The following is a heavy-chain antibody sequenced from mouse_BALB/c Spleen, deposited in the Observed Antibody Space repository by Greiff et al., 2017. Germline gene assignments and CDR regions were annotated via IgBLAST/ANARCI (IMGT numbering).Heavy chain of an antibody. CDR3: ARSGLNWYFDV. Sequence: VQLQQSGPELVKPGASVKMSCKASGYTFTSYVMHWVKQKPGQGLEWIGYINPYNDGTKYNEKFKGKATLTSDKSSSTAYMELSSLTSEDSAVYYCARSGLNWYFDVWGAGTTVTVSS. J-gene: IGHJ1*01. CDR1: GYTFTSYV. CDR2: INPYNDGT. V-gene: IGHV1-14*01.